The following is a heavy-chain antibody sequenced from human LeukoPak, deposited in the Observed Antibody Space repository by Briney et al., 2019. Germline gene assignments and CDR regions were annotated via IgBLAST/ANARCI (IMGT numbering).Heavy chain of an antibody. D-gene: IGHD3-9*01. Sequence: GGSLRLSCAASGFTFSSYAMHWVRQAPGKGLEWVAVISYDGSNKYYADSVKGRFTISRDNSKNTLYLQMNSLRAEDTAVYYCARDSGSRLRYFDWSSDAFGIWGQGTMVTVSS. CDR2: ISYDGSNK. CDR3: ARDSGSRLRYFDWSSDAFGI. J-gene: IGHJ3*02. V-gene: IGHV3-30*04. CDR1: GFTFSSYA.